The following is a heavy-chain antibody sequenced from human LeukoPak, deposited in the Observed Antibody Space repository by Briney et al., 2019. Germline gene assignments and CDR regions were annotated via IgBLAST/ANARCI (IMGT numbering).Heavy chain of an antibody. CDR1: GGSVSSATYY. CDR3: ARLSSSWYQDWYFDL. CDR2: IYTSGST. D-gene: IGHD6-13*01. J-gene: IGHJ2*01. Sequence: SETLSLTCTVSGGSVSSATYYWNWIRQPAGNGLEWIGRIYTSGSTDYNPSLKRRVTMSEDTSKKQFSLTLSSVTAADTAVYYCARLSSSWYQDWYFDLWGRGTLVTVSS. V-gene: IGHV4-61*02.